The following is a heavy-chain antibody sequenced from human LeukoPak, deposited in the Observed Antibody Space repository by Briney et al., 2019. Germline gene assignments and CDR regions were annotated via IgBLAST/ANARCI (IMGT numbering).Heavy chain of an antibody. J-gene: IGHJ4*02. CDR2: MNPNSGNT. Sequence: ASVKVSCKASGYTFTSYDINWVRQATGQGLEGMGWMNPNSGNTGYAQKFQGRVTMTRTTSISTAYMELSSLRSEDTAVYYCARGRNAQVVVVITTVVFDYWGQGTLVTVSS. D-gene: IGHD3-22*01. CDR3: ARGRNAQVVVVITTVVFDY. V-gene: IGHV1-8*01. CDR1: GYTFTSYD.